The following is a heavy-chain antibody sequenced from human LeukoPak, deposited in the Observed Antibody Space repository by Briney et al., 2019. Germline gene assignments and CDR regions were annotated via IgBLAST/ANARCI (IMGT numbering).Heavy chain of an antibody. J-gene: IGHJ4*02. CDR3: ASLVAVAGSFDY. CDR2: ISSSGSGDNT. CDR1: GVTLSTYA. D-gene: IGHD6-19*01. Sequence: SGGSLRLSCAASGVTLSTYAMSWARQAPGKGLEWVSGISSSGSGDNTYYADSVKGRFTISRDSSKNTLYLQMNSLRAEDTAVYYCASLVAVAGSFDYWGQGTLVTVSS. V-gene: IGHV3-23*01.